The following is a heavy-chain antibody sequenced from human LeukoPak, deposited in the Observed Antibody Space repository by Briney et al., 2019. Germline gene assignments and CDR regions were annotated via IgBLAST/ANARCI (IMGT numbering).Heavy chain of an antibody. CDR3: ARRSFGTRSYYYDSSGSKYGFDY. D-gene: IGHD3-22*01. CDR2: IYTSGST. V-gene: IGHV4-61*02. Sequence: SETLSLTCTVSGGSISSGSYHWSWIRQPAGKGLEWIGRIYTSGSTNYNPSLKSRVTISVDTSKNQFSLKLSSVTAADTAVYYCARRSFGTRSYYYDSSGSKYGFDYWGQETLVTVSS. J-gene: IGHJ4*02. CDR1: GGSISSGSYH.